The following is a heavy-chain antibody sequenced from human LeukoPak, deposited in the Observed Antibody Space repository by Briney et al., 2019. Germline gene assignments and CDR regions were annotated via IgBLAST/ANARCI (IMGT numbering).Heavy chain of an antibody. CDR3: ARDSNNDAFDI. V-gene: IGHV4-34*01. CDR1: GGSFSGYY. Sequence: PSETLSLTCAVYGGSFSGYYWSWIRQPPGKGLEWIGSIYYSGSTYYNPSLKSRVTISVDTSKNQFSLKLSSVTAADTAVYYCARDSNNDAFDIWGQGTMVTVSS. D-gene: IGHD1/OR15-1a*01. CDR2: IYYSGST. J-gene: IGHJ3*02.